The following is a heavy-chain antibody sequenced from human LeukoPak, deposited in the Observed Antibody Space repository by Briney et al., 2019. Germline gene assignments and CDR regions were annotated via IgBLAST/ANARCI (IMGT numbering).Heavy chain of an antibody. CDR3: ASSAGYCSGGSCYYWFDP. CDR1: GYTFTGYY. Sequence: ASVKVSSKASGYTFTGYYMHWVRQAPGQRLGWMGWINPNSGGTNYAQKFQGRVTMTRDTSISTAYMELSRLRSDDTAVYYCASSAGYCSGGSCYYWFDPWGQGTLVTVSS. CDR2: INPNSGGT. V-gene: IGHV1-2*02. D-gene: IGHD2-15*01. J-gene: IGHJ5*02.